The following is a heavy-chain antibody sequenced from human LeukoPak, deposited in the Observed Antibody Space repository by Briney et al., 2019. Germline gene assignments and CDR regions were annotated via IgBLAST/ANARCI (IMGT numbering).Heavy chain of an antibody. CDR1: GYTFTGYY. CDR2: IIPIFGTS. D-gene: IGHD1-26*01. V-gene: IGHV1-69*13. Sequence: GASVKVSYKASGYTFTGYYMHWVRQSPGQGLEWMGGIIPIFGTSNYAQKFQGRVTITADESTSTAYMELSSLRSEDTAVYYCAQEAGSYVAFDIWGQGTMVTVSS. J-gene: IGHJ3*02. CDR3: AQEAGSYVAFDI.